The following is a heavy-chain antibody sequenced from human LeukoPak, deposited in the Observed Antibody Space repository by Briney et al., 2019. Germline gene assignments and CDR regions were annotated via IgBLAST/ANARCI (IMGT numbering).Heavy chain of an antibody. CDR3: ASGGPYGGNYLFDY. CDR2: IWYDGSNK. CDR1: GFTFSSYG. J-gene: IGHJ4*02. D-gene: IGHD4-23*01. Sequence: GGSLRLSCAASGFTFSSYGMHWVRQAPGKGLEWVAVIWYDGSNKYYADSVKGRFTISRDNSKSTLYLQMNSLRAEDTAVYYCASGGPYGGNYLFDYWGQGTLVTVSS. V-gene: IGHV3-33*01.